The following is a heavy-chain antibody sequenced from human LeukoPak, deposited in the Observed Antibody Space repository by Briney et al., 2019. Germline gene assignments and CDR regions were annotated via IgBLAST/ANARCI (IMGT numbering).Heavy chain of an antibody. CDR3: ARDLIGSCGLVTATLDY. CDR1: GFTFSSYS. Sequence: PGGSLRLSCAASGFTFSSYSMNWVRQAPGKGLEWVSYISSSSSTIYYADSVKGRFTISRDNAKNSLYLQMNSLRAEDTAVYYCARDLIGSCGLVTATLDYWGQGTLVTVPS. CDR2: ISSSSSTI. J-gene: IGHJ4*02. V-gene: IGHV3-48*01. D-gene: IGHD2-21*02.